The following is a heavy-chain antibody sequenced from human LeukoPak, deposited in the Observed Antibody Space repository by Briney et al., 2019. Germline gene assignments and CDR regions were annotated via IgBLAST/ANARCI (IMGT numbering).Heavy chain of an antibody. CDR3: ERGFYVWGSYRSPPFDY. V-gene: IGHV1-2*02. CDR1: GYTFTGYY. CDR2: INPNSGCT. J-gene: IGHJ4*02. D-gene: IGHD3-16*02. Sequence: GASVKVSCKSSGYTFTGYYMHWVRQAPGQGLEGMGWINPNSGCTNYAQKFQGRVTMTRDTSISAAYMELSRLRSDATAVYYCERGFYVWGSYRSPPFDYWGQGTLVTVSS.